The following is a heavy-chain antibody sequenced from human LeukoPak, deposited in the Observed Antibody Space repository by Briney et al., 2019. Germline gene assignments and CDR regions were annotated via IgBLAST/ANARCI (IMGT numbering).Heavy chain of an antibody. CDR1: GFTVRDET. D-gene: IGHD5-24*01. Sequence: GSLRLSRAASGFTVRDETMNWVRQAPGKGLEWVSLIYSGGSTYYADSVRGRFIISRITSKNTVHLQINSLRTEDTAVYYCARGDGSPNWYFDLWGRGTLVTVSS. CDR2: IYSGGST. V-gene: IGHV3-53*04. J-gene: IGHJ2*01. CDR3: ARGDGSPNWYFDL.